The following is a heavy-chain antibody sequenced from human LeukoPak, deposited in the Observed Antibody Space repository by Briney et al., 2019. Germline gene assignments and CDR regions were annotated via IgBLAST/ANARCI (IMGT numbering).Heavy chain of an antibody. CDR2: IYYSGST. J-gene: IGHJ4*02. CDR1: GGSISSYY. CDR3: ARHPYYGSGSYYPGYFDY. D-gene: IGHD3-10*01. V-gene: IGHV4-59*08. Sequence: SETLSLTCTVSGGSISSYYWSWIRQPPGEGLEWIGYIYYSGSTNYNPSLKSRVTISVDTSKNQFSLKLSSVTAADTAVYYCARHPYYGSGSYYPGYFDYWGQGTLVTVSS.